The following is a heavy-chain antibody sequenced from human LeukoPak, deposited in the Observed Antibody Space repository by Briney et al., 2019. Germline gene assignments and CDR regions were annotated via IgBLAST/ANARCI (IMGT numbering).Heavy chain of an antibody. V-gene: IGHV3-21*01. J-gene: IGHJ4*02. CDR1: GFTFSSYW. Sequence: GGSLRLSCAASGFTFSSYWMSWVRQAPGKGLEWVSSISSSSSYIYYADSVKGRFTISRDNAKNSLYLQMNSLRAEDTAVYYCARDHWYSSSWLARGDCWGQGTLVTVSS. CDR3: ARDHWYSSSWLARGDC. D-gene: IGHD6-13*01. CDR2: ISSSSSYI.